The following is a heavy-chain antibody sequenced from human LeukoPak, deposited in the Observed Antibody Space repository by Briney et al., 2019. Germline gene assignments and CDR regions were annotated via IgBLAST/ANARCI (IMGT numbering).Heavy chain of an antibody. J-gene: IGHJ4*02. V-gene: IGHV3-23*01. CDR3: AIVGATSSFDY. D-gene: IGHD1-26*01. CDR1: GFDFSNQA. Sequence: GGSLRLSCAASGFDFSNQAMSWVRQAPGKGLEWVSGISGGGGATYSADSVKGRFTISRDNSKNTLYLQMNSLRAEDTAVYYCAIVGATSSFDYWGQGTLVTVSS. CDR2: ISGGGGAT.